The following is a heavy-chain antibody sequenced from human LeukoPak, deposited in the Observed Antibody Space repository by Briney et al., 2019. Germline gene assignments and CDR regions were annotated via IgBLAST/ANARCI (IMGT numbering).Heavy chain of an antibody. V-gene: IGHV3-30*04. CDR1: GFTFSSYA. CDR2: ISYDGSNK. D-gene: IGHD5-24*01. CDR3: ARDRTRDGYNYDGILY. J-gene: IGHJ4*02. Sequence: GGSLRLSCAASGFTFSSYAMHWVRQAPGKGLEWVAVISYDGSNKYYADSVKGRFTISRDNSKNTLYLQMNSLRAEDTAVYYCARDRTRDGYNYDGILYWGQGTLVTVSS.